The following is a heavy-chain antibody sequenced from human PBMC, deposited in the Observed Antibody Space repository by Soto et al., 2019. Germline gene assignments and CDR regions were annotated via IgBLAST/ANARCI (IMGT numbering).Heavy chain of an antibody. D-gene: IGHD4-17*01. Sequence: QVQLVQSGAEVKKPGASVKVSCKASGYTFTSYGISWVRQAPGQGLEWMGWISAYNGNTNYAQKLQGRVTMTTDTSTSTAYMELRSLRSDDTAVYYCARDSTATVTGWAVSVDEDAYWGQGTLVTVSS. CDR3: ARDSTATVTGWAVSVDEDAY. J-gene: IGHJ4*02. CDR1: GYTFTSYG. CDR2: ISAYNGNT. V-gene: IGHV1-18*01.